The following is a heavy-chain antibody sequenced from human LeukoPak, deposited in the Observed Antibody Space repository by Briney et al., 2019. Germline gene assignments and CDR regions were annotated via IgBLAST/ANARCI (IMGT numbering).Heavy chain of an antibody. CDR3: ARLDYYYGSGSYYKPPDY. V-gene: IGHV5-51*01. CDR1: TSYW. Sequence: TSYWIGXVRQMPXKGVGXXXXXXXXXSDTRYSPSFQGQVTISADKSISTAYLQWSSLKASDTAMYYCARLDYYYGSGSYYKPPDYWGQGTLVTVSS. D-gene: IGHD3-10*01. J-gene: IGHJ4*02. CDR2: XXXXXSDT.